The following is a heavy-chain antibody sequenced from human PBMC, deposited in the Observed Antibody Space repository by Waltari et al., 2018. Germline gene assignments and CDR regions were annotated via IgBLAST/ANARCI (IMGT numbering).Heavy chain of an antibody. Sequence: QVHLVESGGGVVQPGGSLRLSCAASGFSFSAYAMYWVRQAPGKGLEWVAHIQPDGGDKCYGDSVKGRFSISRDDSRNTLFLQMNSLRDEDTAVYYCAKDLKGAWTIDYWGQGTLVTVSS. CDR3: AKDLKGAWTIDY. CDR2: IQPDGGDK. D-gene: IGHD1-26*01. CDR1: GFSFSAYA. J-gene: IGHJ4*02. V-gene: IGHV3-30*02.